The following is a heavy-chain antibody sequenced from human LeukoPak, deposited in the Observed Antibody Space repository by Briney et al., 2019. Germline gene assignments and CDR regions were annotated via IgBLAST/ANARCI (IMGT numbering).Heavy chain of an antibody. CDR3: AAISNSAAGNDY. Sequence: SETLSLTCAVYGGSFSGYYWSWIRQPPGKGPEWIGEINHSGSTNYNPSLKSRVTISVDTSKNQFSLKLSSVTAADTAVYYCAAISNSAAGNDYWGQGTLVTVSS. D-gene: IGHD6-25*01. J-gene: IGHJ4*02. V-gene: IGHV4-34*01. CDR1: GGSFSGYY. CDR2: INHSGST.